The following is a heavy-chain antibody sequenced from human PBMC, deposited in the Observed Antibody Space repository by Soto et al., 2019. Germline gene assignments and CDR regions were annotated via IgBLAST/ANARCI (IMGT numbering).Heavy chain of an antibody. D-gene: IGHD3-3*01. J-gene: IGHJ3*02. CDR1: GYTFTSYD. Sequence: QVQLVQSEAEVKKPGASVKVSCKASGYTFTSYDINWVRQATGQGLEWMGWMNPNSGNTCYAQKFQGRVTMTRNTSISTAYMELSSLRSEVTAVYYCASPARNYDFWSGYLFDIWGQGTMVTVSS. CDR3: ASPARNYDFWSGYLFDI. CDR2: MNPNSGNT. V-gene: IGHV1-8*01.